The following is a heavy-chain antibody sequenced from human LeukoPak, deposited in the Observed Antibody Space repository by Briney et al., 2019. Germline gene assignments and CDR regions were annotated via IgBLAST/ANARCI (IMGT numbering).Heavy chain of an antibody. Sequence: SETLSLTCTVSGGSISSYYWSWIRQPPGKGLEWIEYIYYSGSTNYNPSLKSRVTISVDTSKNQFSLKLSSVTAADTAVYYCVSSLTPHTYYHGSGSYLPIRIDYWGQGTLVTVSS. D-gene: IGHD3-10*01. CDR1: GGSISSYY. V-gene: IGHV4-59*08. CDR3: VSSLTPHTYYHGSGSYLPIRIDY. J-gene: IGHJ4*02. CDR2: IYYSGST.